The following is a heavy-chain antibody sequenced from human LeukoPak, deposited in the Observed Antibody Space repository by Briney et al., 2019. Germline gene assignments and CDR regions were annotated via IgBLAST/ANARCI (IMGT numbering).Heavy chain of an antibody. Sequence: SETLSLTCTVSGGSISSYFWSWIRQPAGKGLEWIGRIYTSGTTNYNPSLKSRVTMSVDTSKNQFSLNLTSVTAADSAVYYCARHFSPYAPLENWGQGTRVTVSS. D-gene: IGHD2-8*01. CDR3: ARHFSPYAPLEN. CDR1: GGSISSYF. J-gene: IGHJ4*02. V-gene: IGHV4-4*07. CDR2: IYTSGTT.